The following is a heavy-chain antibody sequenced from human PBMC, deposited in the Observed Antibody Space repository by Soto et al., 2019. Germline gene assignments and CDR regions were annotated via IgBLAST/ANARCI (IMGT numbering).Heavy chain of an antibody. Sequence: PGGFLRLSCAASGFDFSNGWMSWVRQAPGKGLEWIGEIDHSGTTNYNPSFKSRLTISVDTSKNQFSLKLSSVTAADTAVYYCARLLNLAYCGGDCPSFGYWGQGTLVTVSS. CDR3: ARLLNLAYCGGDCPSFGY. CDR2: IDHSGTT. V-gene: IGHV4-34*01. D-gene: IGHD2-21*02. J-gene: IGHJ4*02. CDR1: GFDFSNGW.